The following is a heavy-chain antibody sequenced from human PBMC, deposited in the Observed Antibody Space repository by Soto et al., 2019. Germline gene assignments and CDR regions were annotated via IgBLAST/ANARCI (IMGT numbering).Heavy chain of an antibody. CDR1: GYTFTSYG. CDR3: AGDSLWGLYYYYGMDV. J-gene: IGHJ6*02. V-gene: IGHV1-18*01. Sequence: ASVKVSCKASGYTFTSYGISWVRQAPGQGLEWMGWISAYNGNTNYAQKLQGRVTMTTDTSTSTAYMELRSLRSDDTAVYYCAGDSLWGLYYYYGMDVWGQGTTVTVSS. CDR2: ISAYNGNT. D-gene: IGHD2-21*01.